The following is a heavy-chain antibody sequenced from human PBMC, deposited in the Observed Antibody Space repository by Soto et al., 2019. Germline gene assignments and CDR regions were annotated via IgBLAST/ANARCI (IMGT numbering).Heavy chain of an antibody. D-gene: IGHD3-10*01. V-gene: IGHV3-30*18. CDR2: IIYDGSTK. CDR1: GFTFSSYG. Sequence: QVQLVESGGGVVQPGRSLRLSCAAYGFTFSSYGMHWVRQAPGKWLAGVAVIIYDGSTKYYADSVKGRFSISRDNYKCTLYLQMNRLRGEDTAVYYCAKDRMGAGVRGYFDYWGQGTLVTVS. CDR3: AKDRMGAGVRGYFDY. J-gene: IGHJ4*02.